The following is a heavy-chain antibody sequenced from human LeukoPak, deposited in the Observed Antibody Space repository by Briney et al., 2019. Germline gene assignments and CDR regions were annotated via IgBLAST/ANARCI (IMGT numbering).Heavy chain of an antibody. CDR2: IYHSGST. D-gene: IGHD4-23*01. J-gene: IGHJ3*02. Sequence: SQTLSLTCAVSGGSISSGGYSWSWIRQPPGKGLEWIGYIYHSGSTYYNPSLESRVTISVDTSKNQFSLKLTSVTAADTAMYYCARRGGNPLGAFDIWGQGTMVTVSS. CDR1: GGSISSGGYS. CDR3: ARRGGNPLGAFDI. V-gene: IGHV4-30-2*02.